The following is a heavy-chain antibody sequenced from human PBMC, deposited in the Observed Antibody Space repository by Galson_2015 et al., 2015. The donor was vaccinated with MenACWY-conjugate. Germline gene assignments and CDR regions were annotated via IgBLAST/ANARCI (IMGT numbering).Heavy chain of an antibody. CDR3: ARGVWFGETTYGMDV. CDR2: INAGNGNT. V-gene: IGHV1-3*01. CDR1: GYTFTSYA. Sequence: SVKVSCKASGYTFTSYAMHWVRQAPGQRLEWMGWINAGNGNTKYSQKFQGRVTITRDTSASTAYMELSSLRSEDTAVYYCARGVWFGETTYGMDVWGQGTLVTVSS. D-gene: IGHD3-10*01. J-gene: IGHJ6*02.